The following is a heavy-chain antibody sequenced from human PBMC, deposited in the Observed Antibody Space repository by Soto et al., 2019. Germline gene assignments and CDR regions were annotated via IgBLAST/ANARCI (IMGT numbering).Heavy chain of an antibody. Sequence: ASVKVSCKASGYTFTSYAVHWVRQAPGQGLEWLGWINAANGNTKYSQKFQGRITITRDTSASTTYMELSSLTSEDTAVYYCATDSGSYWAFDYWGQGALVTVS. V-gene: IGHV1-3*01. D-gene: IGHD1-26*01. J-gene: IGHJ4*02. CDR3: ATDSGSYWAFDY. CDR1: GYTFTSYA. CDR2: INAANGNT.